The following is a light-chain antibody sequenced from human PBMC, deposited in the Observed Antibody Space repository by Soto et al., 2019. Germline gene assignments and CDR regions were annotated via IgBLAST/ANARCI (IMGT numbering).Light chain of an antibody. Sequence: IQMTQSPSSLSASVGDRVTITCRASQTIDTYLNWYQQKPGEVPKLLIYAASTLQSGVPSRFSGGGSGTDFTLTISSLQPADFATYYCQQTYGTLITFGQGTRLEIK. CDR2: AAS. J-gene: IGKJ5*01. CDR3: QQTYGTLIT. CDR1: QTIDTY. V-gene: IGKV1-39*01.